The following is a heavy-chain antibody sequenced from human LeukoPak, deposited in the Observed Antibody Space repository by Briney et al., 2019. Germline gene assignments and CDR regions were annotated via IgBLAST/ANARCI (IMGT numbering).Heavy chain of an antibody. V-gene: IGHV4-4*08. D-gene: IGHD5-24*01. CDR3: VATERWLQWDY. Sequence: PPETLSLTCTVSGASISSYYWSWIRQPPGKGLEWIAFISNSVSTNYNPSLKSRVTISLDTSRKLLSLRLSSVIAADTAVYYCVATERWLQWDYWGQGTLVTVSS. CDR1: GASISSYY. CDR2: ISNSVST. J-gene: IGHJ4*02.